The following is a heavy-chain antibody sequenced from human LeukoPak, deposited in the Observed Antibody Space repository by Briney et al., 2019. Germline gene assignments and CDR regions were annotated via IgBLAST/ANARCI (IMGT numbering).Heavy chain of an antibody. D-gene: IGHD3-22*01. CDR3: ARARNDYDSSGFSTLDY. V-gene: IGHV3-33*01. CDR2: IWYDGSNI. J-gene: IGHJ4*02. Sequence: GGSLRLSCAASGFTFSSYGMHWVRQAPGKGLDWVAVIWYDGSNIYHGDSVKGRFTVSRDNSKNTLYLQMNSLRAEGTAVYYCARARNDYDSSGFSTLDYWGQGTLITVSS. CDR1: GFTFSSYG.